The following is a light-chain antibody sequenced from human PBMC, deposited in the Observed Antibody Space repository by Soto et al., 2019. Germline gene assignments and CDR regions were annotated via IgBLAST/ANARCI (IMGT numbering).Light chain of an antibody. CDR1: NSDVGGYDF. CDR2: EVN. J-gene: IGLJ3*02. V-gene: IGLV2-8*01. CDR3: SSFAGSNNVL. Sequence: QSVLTQPPSASGSPGQSVTISCTGTNSDVGGYDFVSWYQQHPGKAPKLMIYEVNKRPSGVPDRFSGSKSGNTASLTVSGLQAEDEASYYCSSFAGSNNVLFGGGTKPTVL.